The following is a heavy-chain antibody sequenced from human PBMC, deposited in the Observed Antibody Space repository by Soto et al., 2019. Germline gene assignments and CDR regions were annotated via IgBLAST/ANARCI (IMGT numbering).Heavy chain of an antibody. CDR1: GFTFSSYA. CDR2: ISGSGGST. V-gene: IGHV3-23*01. J-gene: IGHJ4*02. D-gene: IGHD1-26*01. CDR3: ARRGSGSYYDY. Sequence: EVQLLEPGGGLVQPGGSLRLSCAASGFTFSSYAMRWVRQDPVKGLEWVSAISGSGGSTYYADSVKGRFTISRDNSKNTLYLQMNSLRAEDTAVYYCARRGSGSYYDYWGQGTLVTVSS.